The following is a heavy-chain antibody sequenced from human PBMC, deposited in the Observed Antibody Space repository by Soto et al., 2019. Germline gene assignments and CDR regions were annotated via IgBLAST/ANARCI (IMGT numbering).Heavy chain of an antibody. CDR1: GYTFTSYD. J-gene: IGHJ5*02. Sequence: QVQLVQSGAEVKKPGASVKVSCKASGYTFTSYDINWVRQATGQGLEWLGWMNPNSGNTVYAQKFKGGVTMTRNTSIRTDYMELSRLRSEDTAVYYCARRLRYFARNWFDPWGQGTLVTVSS. D-gene: IGHD3-9*01. V-gene: IGHV1-8*01. CDR3: ARRLRYFARNWFDP. CDR2: MNPNSGNT.